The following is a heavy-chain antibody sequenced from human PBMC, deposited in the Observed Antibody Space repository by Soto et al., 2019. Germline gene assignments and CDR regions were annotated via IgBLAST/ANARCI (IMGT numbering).Heavy chain of an antibody. D-gene: IGHD3-22*01. V-gene: IGHV1-8*01. J-gene: IGHJ4*02. Sequence: QVQLVQSGAEVNKPGASVMVSCEASGYTFRDYDINWVRQASGQGLEWMGWMNPNSGNTAYAQKFQGRVTMTGDTTTNTAYLELSSLTSADTAVYYCTRRARIGKQLWLPFDSWAQGTLVTVSS. CDR2: MNPNSGNT. CDR3: TRRARIGKQLWLPFDS. CDR1: GYTFRDYD.